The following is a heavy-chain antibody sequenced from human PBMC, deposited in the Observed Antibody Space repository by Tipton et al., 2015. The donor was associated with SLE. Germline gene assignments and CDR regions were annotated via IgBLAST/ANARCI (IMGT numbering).Heavy chain of an antibody. CDR2: IYYSGST. CDR1: GGSISSHY. D-gene: IGHD1-14*01. J-gene: IGHJ6*02. V-gene: IGHV4-59*11. Sequence: TLSLTCTVSGGSISSHYWSWIRQPPGKGLEWIGYIYYSGSTNYNPSLKSRVSKSVGTSKNQFSLKLSSVTAADTAVYHCAIGITGRGGMDVWGQGTTVTVSS. CDR3: AIGITGRGGMDV.